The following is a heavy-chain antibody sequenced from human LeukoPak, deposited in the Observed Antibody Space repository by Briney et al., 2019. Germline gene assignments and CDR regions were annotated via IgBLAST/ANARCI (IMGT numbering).Heavy chain of an antibody. D-gene: IGHD5-24*01. CDR1: GFTFSNAW. CDR2: ISYDGSNK. Sequence: GGSLRLSCAASGFTFSNAWMSWVRQAPGKGLEWVAVISYDGSNKYYADSVKGRFTISRDNSKNTLYLQMNSLRAEDTAVYYCAGASMEVKMATPADYWGQGTLVTVSS. CDR3: AGASMEVKMATPADY. J-gene: IGHJ4*02. V-gene: IGHV3-30-3*01.